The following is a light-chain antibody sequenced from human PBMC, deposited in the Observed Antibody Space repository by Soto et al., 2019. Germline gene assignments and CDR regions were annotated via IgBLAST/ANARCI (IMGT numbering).Light chain of an antibody. CDR3: SSYAGSNNFKV. CDR1: SSDVGNYNY. Sequence: QSALTQPPSASGSPGQSVTISCTGTSSDVGNYNYVSWYQQHPGKAPKLMIYEVNKRPSGVPDRFSGSKSGNTASLTVSGLQAEDEADYYCSSYAGSNNFKVFGGGTKVPS. CDR2: EVN. V-gene: IGLV2-8*01. J-gene: IGLJ2*01.